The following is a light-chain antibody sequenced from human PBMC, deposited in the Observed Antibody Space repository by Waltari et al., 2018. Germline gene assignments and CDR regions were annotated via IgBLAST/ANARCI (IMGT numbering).Light chain of an antibody. CDR3: SSYISSTLWD. J-gene: IGLJ1*01. CDR2: DVT. CDR1: SSYVDGYYY. V-gene: IGLV2-14*01. Sequence: QPALTQPASVSGSPGQSITISCTGLSSYVDGYYYVSWYQQHPGKAPKLIIYDVTKRLGVSNRFSGSKSGNTASLTISGLQAEDEADYYCSSYISSTLWDFGTGTKVTVL.